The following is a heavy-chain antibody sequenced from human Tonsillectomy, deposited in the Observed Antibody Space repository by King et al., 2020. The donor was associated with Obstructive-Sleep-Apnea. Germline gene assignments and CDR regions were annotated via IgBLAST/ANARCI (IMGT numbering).Heavy chain of an antibody. V-gene: IGHV4-59*01. D-gene: IGHD3-10*01. J-gene: IGHJ4*02. CDR2: ISYSGGT. CDR3: ARAARGGSGSYPFDY. Sequence: QLQESGPGLVKPSETLSLTCTVSGGSISSYYWSWIRQPPGKGLEWIGYISYSGGTNYNPSLKSRVTISVDTSKNQFSLKLSSVTAADTAVYYCARAARGGSGSYPFDYWGQGTLVTVSS. CDR1: GGSISSYY.